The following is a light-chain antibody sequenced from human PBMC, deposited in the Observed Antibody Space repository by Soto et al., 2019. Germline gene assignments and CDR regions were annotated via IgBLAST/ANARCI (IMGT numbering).Light chain of an antibody. CDR3: QQRQYWPPIT. V-gene: IGKV3D-20*02. Sequence: IVFTQSAGTLSLSPGERATRSCRASQSVSSSYLAWYQQKPGQAPRLLIYGASTRATGIPGRFSGSGSGTDFTLTISSLEPEDFAIYYCQQRQYWPPITFGQGTRLEI. CDR2: GAS. J-gene: IGKJ5*01. CDR1: QSVSSSY.